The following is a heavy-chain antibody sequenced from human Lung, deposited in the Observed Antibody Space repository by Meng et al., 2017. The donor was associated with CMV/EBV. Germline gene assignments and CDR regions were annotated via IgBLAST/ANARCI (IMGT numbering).Heavy chain of an antibody. V-gene: IGHV1-8*01. CDR1: GYTFTTYD. D-gene: IGHD2-2*01. Sequence: SVXVSXXASGYTFTTYDINWVRQATGQGLEWMGWMNPNSGNTGYAQKFQGRVTLTRVTSISTAYMELSSLTSDDTAVYYCARTRIEVEPDGRKIKYYNYGMDVWGQGTXVTVSS. CDR3: ARTRIEVEPDGRKIKYYNYGMDV. J-gene: IGHJ6*02. CDR2: MNPNSGNT.